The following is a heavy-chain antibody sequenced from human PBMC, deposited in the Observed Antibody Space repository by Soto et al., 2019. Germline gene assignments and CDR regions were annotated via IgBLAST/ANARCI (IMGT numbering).Heavy chain of an antibody. D-gene: IGHD2-15*01. CDR2: IWYDGSNK. CDR1: GFTFSSYG. CDR3: ARTEVVAANQGVDAFDI. Sequence: QVQLVESGGGVVQPGRSLRLSCAASGFTFSSYGMHWVRQAPGKGLEWVAVIWYDGSNKYYADSVKGRFTISRDNSKNMLYLQMNSLRAEDTAVYYCARTEVVAANQGVDAFDIWGQGTMVTVSS. V-gene: IGHV3-33*01. J-gene: IGHJ3*02.